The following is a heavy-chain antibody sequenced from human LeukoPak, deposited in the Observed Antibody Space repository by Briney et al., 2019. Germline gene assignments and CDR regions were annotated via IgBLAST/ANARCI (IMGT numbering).Heavy chain of an antibody. V-gene: IGHV3-7*01. CDR1: GFTFTTYW. CDR3: ARGWRGSSSAEFDY. CDR2: IKQDGTEK. D-gene: IGHD6-6*01. J-gene: IGHJ4*02. Sequence: PGGSLRLSCAASGFTFTTYWMSWVRQAPGKGLEWVANIKQDGTEKYYVDSVKGRFTISRDNAKNSLYLQMNSLRVEDTAVYYCARGWRGSSSAEFDYWGQGTLVTVSS.